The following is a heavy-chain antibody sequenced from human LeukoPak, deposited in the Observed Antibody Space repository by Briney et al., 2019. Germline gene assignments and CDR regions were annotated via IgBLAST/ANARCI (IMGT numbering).Heavy chain of an antibody. V-gene: IGHV1-2*02. CDR2: INPNSGGT. D-gene: IGHD2-15*01. CDR1: GYTFTGYY. CDR3: ARERYCSGGSCYSGGGYYGMDV. Sequence: ASVKVSCKASGYTFTGYYMHWVRQAPGQGLEWMGWINPNSGGTNYAQKFQGRVTMTSDTSISTAYMELSRLRSDDTAVYYCARERYCSGGSCYSGGGYYGMDVWGQGTTVTVSS. J-gene: IGHJ6*02.